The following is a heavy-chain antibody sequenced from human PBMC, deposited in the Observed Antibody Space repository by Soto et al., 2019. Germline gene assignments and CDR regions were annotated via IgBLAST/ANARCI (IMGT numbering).Heavy chain of an antibody. CDR3: ARVPGAIVAIRYIDPLDGLEPLSAVYV. CDR1: GFTFSYYP. V-gene: IGHV3-30*04. J-gene: IGHJ6*04. D-gene: IGHD5-12*01. CDR2: ISFDGSNK. Sequence: QMQLVESGGGAVQPGRSLRLSCAASGFTFSYYPMHWVRQAPGKGLEWVAVISFDGSNKYYADSVKGRFTISRDNSKNTLYPQLHSLRGEDTAVYYCARVPGAIVAIRYIDPLDGLEPLSAVYVWGKGTKVTVSS.